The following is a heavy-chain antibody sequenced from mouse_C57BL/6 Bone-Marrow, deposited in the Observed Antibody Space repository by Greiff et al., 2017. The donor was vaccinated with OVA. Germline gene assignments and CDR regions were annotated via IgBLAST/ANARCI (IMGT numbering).Heavy chain of an antibody. Sequence: QVQLQQPGAELVRPGTSVKLSCKASGYTFTSYWMHWVKQRPGQGLEWIGVIDPSDSYTNYNQKFKGKATLTVDTSSSTAYMQLSSLTSEDSAVYYWARSGDYGHLDYWGQGTTLTVSS. V-gene: IGHV1-59*01. CDR2: IDPSDSYT. J-gene: IGHJ2*01. CDR3: ARSGDYGHLDY. D-gene: IGHD2-4*01. CDR1: GYTFTSYW.